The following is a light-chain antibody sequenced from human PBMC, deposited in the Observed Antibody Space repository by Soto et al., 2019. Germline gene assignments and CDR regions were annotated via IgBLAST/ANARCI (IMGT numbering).Light chain of an antibody. J-gene: IGKJ1*01. CDR1: RDISNS. Sequence: DIQLTHRARSLHSALVDIVSVTCRASRDISNSLNWYQHQPGKCTKILIYAESTLQRGVTSRLTGSGSGTHFNLNINSLKPEDFETYFCPQSYSSRTVGPVTKVEIK. V-gene: IGKV1-39*01. CDR3: PQSYSSRT. CDR2: AES.